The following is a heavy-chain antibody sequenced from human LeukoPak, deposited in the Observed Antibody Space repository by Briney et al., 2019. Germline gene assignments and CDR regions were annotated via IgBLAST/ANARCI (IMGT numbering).Heavy chain of an antibody. J-gene: IGHJ4*02. CDR2: IYYSGST. CDR3: ARHLSSSWQFDY. D-gene: IGHD2-2*01. CDR1: GVSISNYY. Sequence: PSETLSLTCTVSGVSISNYYWTWIRQPPGKGLEWIGYIYYSGSTDYSGTTNYNPSLKSRVTISVDTSKNQFSLKLSSVTAADTAIYYCARHLSSSWQFDYWGQGTLVTVSS. V-gene: IGHV4-59*08.